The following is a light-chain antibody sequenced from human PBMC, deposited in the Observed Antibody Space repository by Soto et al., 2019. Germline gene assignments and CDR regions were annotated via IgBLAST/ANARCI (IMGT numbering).Light chain of an antibody. V-gene: IGKV3-20*01. J-gene: IGKJ2*01. CDR2: GAS. CDR3: QQYNNWPQYT. Sequence: EIVLTQSPGTLSLSPGERATLSCRASQSVSNNYLAWYQHKPGQAPRLLIYGASNRATGIPDRFSGSGSGTDFTLTISRLEPEDFAVYYCQQYNNWPQYTFGQGTKVDIK. CDR1: QSVSNNY.